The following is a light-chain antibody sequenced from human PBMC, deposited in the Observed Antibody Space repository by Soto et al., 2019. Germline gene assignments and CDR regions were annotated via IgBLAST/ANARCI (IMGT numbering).Light chain of an antibody. CDR3: QQYNSYPYT. CDR2: KAS. J-gene: IGKJ2*01. Sequence: DIQMTQSPSTLSASVGDRVTITCRASQSMSSWLAWYQQKPGKAPKLLIYKASSLESGVPSRFSGSGSGTEFTLTISSLQPDDFAPYYCQQYNSYPYTFGQGTKLEI. CDR1: QSMSSW. V-gene: IGKV1-5*03.